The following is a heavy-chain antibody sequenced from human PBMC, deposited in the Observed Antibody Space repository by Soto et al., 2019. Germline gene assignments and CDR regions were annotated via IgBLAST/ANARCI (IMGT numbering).Heavy chain of an antibody. J-gene: IGHJ6*03. CDR3: AKVAAVAGLRSHYMDV. CDR1: GFTFSSYC. Sequence: GGSLRLSCAASGFTFSSYCMHWVHQAPGKGLEWVAVISYDGSNKYYADSVKGRFTISRDNSKNTLYLQMNSLRAEDTAVYYCAKVAAVAGLRSHYMDVWGKGTTVTVSS. D-gene: IGHD6-19*01. CDR2: ISYDGSNK. V-gene: IGHV3-30*18.